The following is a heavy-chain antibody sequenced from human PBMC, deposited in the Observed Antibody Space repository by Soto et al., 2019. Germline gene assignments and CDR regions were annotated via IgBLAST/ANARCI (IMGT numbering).Heavy chain of an antibody. D-gene: IGHD1-1*01. CDR3: ANPIPKTGTTFGF. J-gene: IGHJ4*02. Sequence: PGRSPRLASVASGFSFRNFAMAWVRQAPGEGLEWVSAISGSGDDTFYADSMKGRFTISRDNSKDTLYLQINSLRAEDTAVYYCANPIPKTGTTFGFWGQGTLVTVFS. CDR2: ISGSGDDT. V-gene: IGHV3-23*01. CDR1: GFSFRNFA.